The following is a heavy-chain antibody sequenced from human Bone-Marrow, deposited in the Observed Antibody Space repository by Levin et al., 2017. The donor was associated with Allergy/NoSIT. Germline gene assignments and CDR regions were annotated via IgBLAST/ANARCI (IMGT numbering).Heavy chain of an antibody. CDR1: GGTFSNYV. J-gene: IGHJ4*02. CDR3: ARDYPGVGATFDY. Sequence: SVKVSCKASGGTFSNYVISWLRQAPGQGLEWMGGIIPIFDKANYAQKFQGRLTITADDSTSTAYMELNSLRSEDTAVYYCARDYPGVGATFDYWGQGTLLTVSS. D-gene: IGHD1-26*01. V-gene: IGHV1-69*13. CDR2: IIPIFDKA.